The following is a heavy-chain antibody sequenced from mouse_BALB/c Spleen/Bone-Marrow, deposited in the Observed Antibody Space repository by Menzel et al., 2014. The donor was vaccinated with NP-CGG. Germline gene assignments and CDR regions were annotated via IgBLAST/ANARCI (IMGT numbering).Heavy chain of an antibody. V-gene: IGHV5-17*02. CDR1: GFTFSNFG. CDR3: SRGEDYDGYAMDY. J-gene: IGHJ4*01. D-gene: IGHD2-4*01. Sequence: EVKLVESGGGLVQPGGSRELSCAASGFTFSNFGMHWVRQAPEKGLEWVAYISGGSSSIYYGDTVKGRFTISRDNPKNTLFLQMTSLRSEGTAMYFCSRGEDYDGYAMDYWGQGTSITVSS. CDR2: ISGGSSSI.